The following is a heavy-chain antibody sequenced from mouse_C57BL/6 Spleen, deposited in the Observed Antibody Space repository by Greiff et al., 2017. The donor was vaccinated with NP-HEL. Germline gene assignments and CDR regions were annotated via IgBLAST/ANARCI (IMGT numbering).Heavy chain of an antibody. Sequence: EVHLVESEGGLVQPGSSMKLSCTASGFTFSDYYMAWVRQVPEKGLEWVANINYDGSSTYYLASLKSRFIISRDNAKNILYLQMSSLKSEDTATYYCARDRDYDWYFDVWGTGTTVTVSS. CDR2: INYDGSST. CDR3: ARDRDYDWYFDV. J-gene: IGHJ1*03. V-gene: IGHV5-16*01. D-gene: IGHD2-4*01. CDR1: GFTFSDYY.